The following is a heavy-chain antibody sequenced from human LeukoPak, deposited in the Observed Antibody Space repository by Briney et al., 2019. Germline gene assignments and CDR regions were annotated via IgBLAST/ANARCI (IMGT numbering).Heavy chain of an antibody. CDR2: INPNSGGT. J-gene: IGHJ5*02. V-gene: IGHV1-2*02. CDR3: ARDPVDIVATRSWFDP. Sequence: ASVKVSCKASGYTFTGYYMHWVRQAPGQGFEWMGWINPNSGGTNYAQKFQGRVTMTRDTSISTAYMELSRLRSDDTAVYYCARDPVDIVATRSWFDPWGQGTLVTVSS. D-gene: IGHD5-12*01. CDR1: GYTFTGYY.